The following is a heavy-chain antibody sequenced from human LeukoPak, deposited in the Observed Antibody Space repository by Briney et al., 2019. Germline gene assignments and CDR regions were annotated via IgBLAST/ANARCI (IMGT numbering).Heavy chain of an antibody. V-gene: IGHV3-NL1*01. Sequence: HTGGSLRLSCAASGFTFSSYGMHWVRQAPGKGLEWVSVSTSSGNTYYVDSVKGRFTISRDNSKNTLYLQMNSLRPEDTAVYYCAKVRVYGDYAFDIWGQGTMVTVSS. CDR1: GFTFSSYG. D-gene: IGHD4-17*01. CDR3: AKVRVYGDYAFDI. CDR2: STSSGNT. J-gene: IGHJ3*02.